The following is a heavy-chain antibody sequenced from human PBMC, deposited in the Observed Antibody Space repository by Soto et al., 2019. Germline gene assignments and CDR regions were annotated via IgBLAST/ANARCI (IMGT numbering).Heavy chain of an antibody. CDR1: GGSTSSDNY. V-gene: IGHV4-30-4*01. Sequence: QVQLQESGPGLVKPSQTPSLTCTVSGGSTSSDNYWSWIRQPPGKGLARIGHIYYSGNTDYNPSLKSRLAISIDTSKNQFSLKLSSVTAADTAVYFCAREGGESSDGLYYFDSWGQGSLVTVSS. D-gene: IGHD3-16*01. J-gene: IGHJ4*02. CDR3: AREGGESSDGLYYFDS. CDR2: IYYSGNT.